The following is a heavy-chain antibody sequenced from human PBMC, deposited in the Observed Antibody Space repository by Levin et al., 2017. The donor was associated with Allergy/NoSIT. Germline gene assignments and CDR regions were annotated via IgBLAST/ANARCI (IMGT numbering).Heavy chain of an antibody. J-gene: IGHJ6*02. CDR3: AREEGWGYHFGMDV. V-gene: IGHV3-7*01. Sequence: GESLKISCAASGFTFTTYWMTWVRQAPGKGLEWVANIERDGSETYYVDSVKGRFTISRDNGKNSVYLQMNSLRVDDTAVYYCAREEGWGYHFGMDVWGQGTTITVSS. CDR2: IERDGSET. CDR1: GFTFTTYW. D-gene: IGHD6-19*01.